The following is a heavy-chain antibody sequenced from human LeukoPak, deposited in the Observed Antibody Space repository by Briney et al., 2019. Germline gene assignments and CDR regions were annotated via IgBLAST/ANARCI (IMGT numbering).Heavy chain of an antibody. CDR2: IYYSGTT. CDR3: ARDGRFPPEVLPRYFDS. Sequence: SETLSLTCTVSGGSINSNYYYWGWIRQPPGKGLEWIGIIYYSGTTYYNPSLKSRVTISIDTSKNQFSLKLSSVTAADTAVYYCARDGRFPPEVLPRYFDSWGQGTLVTVSS. J-gene: IGHJ4*02. D-gene: IGHD1-14*01. V-gene: IGHV4-39*07. CDR1: GGSINSNYYY.